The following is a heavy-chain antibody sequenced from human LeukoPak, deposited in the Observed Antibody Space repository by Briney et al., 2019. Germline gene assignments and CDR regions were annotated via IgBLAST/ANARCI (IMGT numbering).Heavy chain of an antibody. V-gene: IGHV4-4*02. CDR1: GGSISSSNW. CDR3: ARGPTGYSSGWYHYYYGMDV. D-gene: IGHD6-19*01. J-gene: IGHJ6*02. CDR2: INHSGST. Sequence: SETLSLTCAVSGGSISSSNWWSWVRQPPGKGLEWIGEINHSGSTNYNPSLKSRVTISVDTSKNQFSLKLSSVTAADTAVYYCARGPTGYSSGWYHYYYGMDVWGQGTTVTVSS.